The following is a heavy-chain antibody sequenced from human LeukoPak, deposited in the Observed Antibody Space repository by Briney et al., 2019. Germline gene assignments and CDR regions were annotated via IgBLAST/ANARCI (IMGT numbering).Heavy chain of an antibody. J-gene: IGHJ4*02. D-gene: IGHD2-2*01. CDR2: ISSNGGST. CDR3: ARDRRGCSSISCYDFDY. CDR1: GFTFSSYA. V-gene: IGHV3-64*01. Sequence: PGGSQRLSCAASGFTFSSYAMHWVRQAPGKGQEYVSAISSNGGSTYYAYSVKGRFTISRDNSKNTLYLQMGSLRAEDMAVYYCARDRRGCSSISCYDFDYWGQGTLVTVSS.